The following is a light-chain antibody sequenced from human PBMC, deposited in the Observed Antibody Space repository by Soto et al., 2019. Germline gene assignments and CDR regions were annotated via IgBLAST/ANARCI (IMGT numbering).Light chain of an antibody. CDR3: RAWDDTLNGWV. J-gene: IGLJ3*02. CDR1: SSNLAGYT. Sequence: QSVLTQPPSASGTPGETVTISCSGTSSNLAGYTVNWYHQVPGAAPKVLIYSNNQRPSGVPDRFSGSKSGTSASLAISRLQPEDEADFYCRAWDDTLNGWVFGGGTKVTVL. CDR2: SNN. V-gene: IGLV1-44*01.